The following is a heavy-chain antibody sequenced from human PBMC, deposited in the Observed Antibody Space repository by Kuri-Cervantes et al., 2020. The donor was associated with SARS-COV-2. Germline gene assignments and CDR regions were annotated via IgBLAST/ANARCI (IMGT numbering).Heavy chain of an antibody. D-gene: IGHD2-15*01. CDR3: ARRHPGRNAFDI. V-gene: IGHV3-23*01. Sequence: GESLKISCAASGSTFDDYGMSWVRQAPGKGLEWVSAISGSGGSTYYADSVKGRFTISRDNSKNTLYLQMISLRAEDTAVYYCARRHPGRNAFDIWGQGTMVTVSS. CDR2: ISGSGGST. J-gene: IGHJ3*02. CDR1: GSTFDDYG.